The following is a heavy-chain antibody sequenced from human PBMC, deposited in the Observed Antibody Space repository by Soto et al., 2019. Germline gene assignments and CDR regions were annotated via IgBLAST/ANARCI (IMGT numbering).Heavy chain of an antibody. CDR3: ARGDTHQLLRGWFDP. Sequence: QVQLVQSGAEVKKPGSSVNVSCKASGGTFSSFAFSWVRQAPGQGLEWMGDIIPIFGKTSYAQKFQGRVTMTADESTFTAYLELRSLTSDDTAVYYCARGDTHQLLRGWFDPWGQGTLVIVSS. CDR1: GGTFSSFA. V-gene: IGHV1-69*01. D-gene: IGHD2-2*01. CDR2: IIPIFGKT. J-gene: IGHJ5*02.